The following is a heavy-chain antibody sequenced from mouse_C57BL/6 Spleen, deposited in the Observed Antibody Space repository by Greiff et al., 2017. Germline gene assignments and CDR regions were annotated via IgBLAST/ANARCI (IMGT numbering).Heavy chain of an antibody. Sequence: DVQLVESGPGLVKPSQSLSLTCSVTGYSITSGYYWNWIRQFPGNKLEWMGYISYDGSNNYNPSLKNRISITRDTSKNQFFLKLNSLTTEDTATYYCARNYGSFYWYFDVWGTGTTVTVSS. V-gene: IGHV3-6*01. D-gene: IGHD1-1*01. CDR1: GYSITSGYY. CDR2: ISYDGSN. CDR3: ARNYGSFYWYFDV. J-gene: IGHJ1*03.